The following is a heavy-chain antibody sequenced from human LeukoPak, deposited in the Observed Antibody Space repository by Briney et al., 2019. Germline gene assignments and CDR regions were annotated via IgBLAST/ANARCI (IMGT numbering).Heavy chain of an antibody. CDR2: IFYSGST. J-gene: IGHJ5*02. CDR1: GGSISSTTYY. Sequence: SETLSLTCTVSGGSISSTTYYWAWVRQPPGKGLEWIGGIFYSGSTNYNPSLKSRLTISVDTSKNQFSLKLSSVTAADTAVYYCARGWGYSYGGGWFDPWGQRTLVTVSS. D-gene: IGHD5-18*01. CDR3: ARGWGYSYGGGWFDP. V-gene: IGHV4-39*07.